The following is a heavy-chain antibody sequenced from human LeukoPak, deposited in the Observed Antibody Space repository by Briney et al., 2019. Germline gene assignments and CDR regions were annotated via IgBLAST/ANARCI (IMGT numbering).Heavy chain of an antibody. CDR2: IRGSGSYI. D-gene: IGHD3-3*01. CDR3: ARVLDDFWSGYPYYFDY. Sequence: GGSLRLSCAASGFTFSSYSINWVRQAPGKGLEWVSSIRGSGSYIYYADSVKGRFTISRDNAKNSLYLQMNSLRAEDTAVYYCARVLDDFWSGYPYYFDYWGQGTLVTVSS. V-gene: IGHV3-21*04. J-gene: IGHJ4*02. CDR1: GFTFSSYS.